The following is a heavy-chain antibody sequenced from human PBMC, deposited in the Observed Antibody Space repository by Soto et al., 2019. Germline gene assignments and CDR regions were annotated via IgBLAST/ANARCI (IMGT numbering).Heavy chain of an antibody. CDR1: GFTFSSYS. J-gene: IGHJ3*02. Sequence: GGSLRLSCAASGFTFSSYSMNWVRQAPGKGLEWVSSISSSSSYIYYADSVKGRFTISRDNAKNSLYLQMNSLRAEDTAVYYCARSLRYFDWLLWNDAFDIWGQGTMVTVS. D-gene: IGHD3-9*01. V-gene: IGHV3-21*01. CDR3: ARSLRYFDWLLWNDAFDI. CDR2: ISSSSSYI.